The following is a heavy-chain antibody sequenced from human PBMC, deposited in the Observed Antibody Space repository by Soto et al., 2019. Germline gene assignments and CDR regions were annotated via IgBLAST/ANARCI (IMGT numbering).Heavy chain of an antibody. D-gene: IGHD6-13*01. CDR2: MNPNSGNT. Sequence: QVQLVQSGAEVKKPGASVKVSCKASGYTFTSYDINWVRQATGQGLEWLGWMNPNSGNTGYAQKFQGRLTMTRNTYISTAYMELSSLRSEDTAVYYCARGRKGISWYAYWFDPWGQGALVTISS. V-gene: IGHV1-8*01. CDR1: GYTFTSYD. CDR3: ARGRKGISWYAYWFDP. J-gene: IGHJ5*02.